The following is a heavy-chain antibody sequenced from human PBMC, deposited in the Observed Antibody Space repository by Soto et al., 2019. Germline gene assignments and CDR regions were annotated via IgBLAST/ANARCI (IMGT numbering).Heavy chain of an antibody. V-gene: IGHV1-69*01. D-gene: IGHD1-26*01. J-gene: IGHJ5*02. Sequence: QVQLVQSGAEVKKPGSSVKVSCKASGGTFSSYAISWVRQAPGQGLEWMGGIIPIFGPANYAQNFQGRVTITADESTSTAYMELSSLRSEDTAVYYCARVGGSHLDNWFDPWGQGSLVTVSS. CDR1: GGTFSSYA. CDR2: IIPIFGPA. CDR3: ARVGGSHLDNWFDP.